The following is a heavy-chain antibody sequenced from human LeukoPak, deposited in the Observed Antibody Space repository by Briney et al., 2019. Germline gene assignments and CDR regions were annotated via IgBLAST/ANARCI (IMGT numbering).Heavy chain of an antibody. CDR2: ITSTATHT. D-gene: IGHD1-26*01. CDR3: ARDGSPNSGYYAFFDT. V-gene: IGHV3-21*01. Sequence: PGGSLRLSCAASGFTFSGHSMSWVRLAPGKGLEWVSSITSTATHTYYADSVKGRFTISRDNTKNSLILQTSSLTVADTGIYYCARDGSPNSGYYAFFDTWGQGTLVTVSS. J-gene: IGHJ4*02. CDR1: GFTFSGHS.